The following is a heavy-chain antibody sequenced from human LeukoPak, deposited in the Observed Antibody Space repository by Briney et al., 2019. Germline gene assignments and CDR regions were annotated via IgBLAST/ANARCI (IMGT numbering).Heavy chain of an antibody. CDR3: AKESPMVRGVIISYYFDY. Sequence: GGSLRLSCAASGFTFSSYAMSWVRQAPGKGLEWVSAISGSGGSTYYADSVKGRFTISRDNSKNTLYLQMNSLRAEDTAVYYCAKESPMVRGVIISYYFDYWGQGTLVTVSS. J-gene: IGHJ4*02. CDR1: GFTFSSYA. CDR2: ISGSGGST. D-gene: IGHD3-10*01. V-gene: IGHV3-23*01.